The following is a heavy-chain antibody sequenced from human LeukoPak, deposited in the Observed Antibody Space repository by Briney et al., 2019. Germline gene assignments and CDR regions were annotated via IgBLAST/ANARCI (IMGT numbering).Heavy chain of an antibody. CDR2: IIPIFGTA. CDR1: GGTFSSYA. CDR3: ATIRSGIYYYYMDV. D-gene: IGHD3-10*01. J-gene: IGHJ6*03. Sequence: GASVKVSCKASGGTFSSYAISWVRQAPGQGLEWMGGIIPIFGTANYAQKFQGRVTMTEDTSTDTAYMELSSLRSEDTAVYYCATIRSGIYYYYMDVWGKGTTVTISS. V-gene: IGHV1-69*06.